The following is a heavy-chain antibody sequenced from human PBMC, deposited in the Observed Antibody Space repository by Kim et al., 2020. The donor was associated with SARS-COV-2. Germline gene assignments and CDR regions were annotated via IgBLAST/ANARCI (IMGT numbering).Heavy chain of an antibody. Sequence: YTPSLKGRVTMSVDTSKNQFSLKLGSVTAADTAVYYCARGNVVATECFDYWGQGTLVTVSS. V-gene: IGHV4-34*01. CDR3: ARGNVVATECFDY. D-gene: IGHD5-12*01. J-gene: IGHJ4*02.